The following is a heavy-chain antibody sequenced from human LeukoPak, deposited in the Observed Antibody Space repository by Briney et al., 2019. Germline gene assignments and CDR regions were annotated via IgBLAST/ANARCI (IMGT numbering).Heavy chain of an antibody. V-gene: IGHV1-8*01. CDR3: ARGCLYCSSTSCYIDY. D-gene: IGHD2-2*02. CDR2: MNPNSGNT. CDR1: GYTFTSYD. Sequence: ASVKVSCKASGYTFTSYDINWVRQATGQGLEWMGWMNPNSGNTGYAQKFQGRVTMTRNTSISTAYMELSSLRSEDTAVYYCARGCLYCSSTSCYIDYWGQGTLVTVSS. J-gene: IGHJ4*02.